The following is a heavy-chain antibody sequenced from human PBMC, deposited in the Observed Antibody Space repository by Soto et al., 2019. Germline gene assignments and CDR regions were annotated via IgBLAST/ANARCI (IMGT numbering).Heavy chain of an antibody. V-gene: IGHV1-18*01. CDR2: INNYNGNT. CDR3: AMVDVYVTPSPQDV. J-gene: IGHJ6*02. D-gene: IGHD3-16*01. Sequence: QVQLVQSRAEVKNPGASVKVSCKASGYSFTRYGIAWARQAPGQGLEWMGWINNYNGNTNYAQNLQGRGTLTTDTSTSTAYMELTSLRSNDTAIYYCAMVDVYVTPSPQDVWGQGTTVIVSS. CDR1: GYSFTRYG.